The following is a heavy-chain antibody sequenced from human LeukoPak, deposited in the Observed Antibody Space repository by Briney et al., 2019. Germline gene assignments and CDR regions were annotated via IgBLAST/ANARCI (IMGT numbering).Heavy chain of an antibody. CDR3: ATSFRSAFDI. V-gene: IGHV5-51*01. Sequence: GESLQISCEGSGYSFASYWIGWVRQMPGKGLEWMGIIYPRDSDTKYSPSFQGQVTISADKSITTAYLQWSSLKASDTAMYYCATSFRSAFDIWGQGTMVTVSS. CDR1: GYSFASYW. CDR2: IYPRDSDT. J-gene: IGHJ3*02.